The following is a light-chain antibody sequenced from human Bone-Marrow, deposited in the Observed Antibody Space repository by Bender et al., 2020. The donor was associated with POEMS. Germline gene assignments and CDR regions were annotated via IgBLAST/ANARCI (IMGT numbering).Light chain of an antibody. CDR1: SSNIGAHA. CDR3: SSYAGSNNFYV. Sequence: QSVLTQPPSASGTPGQRVTISCSGGSSNIGAHAVNWYQQLPGTAPKLLIYFNNQRPSGVPDRFSGSKSGNTASLTVSGLQAEDEADYYCSSYAGSNNFYVFGTGTQVTVL. J-gene: IGLJ1*01. CDR2: FNN. V-gene: IGLV1-44*01.